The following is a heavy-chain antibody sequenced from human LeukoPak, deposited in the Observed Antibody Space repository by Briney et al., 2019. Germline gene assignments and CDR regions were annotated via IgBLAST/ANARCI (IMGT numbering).Heavy chain of an antibody. CDR2: IIPIFGTA. CDR1: GGTFTSYY. D-gene: IGHD3-10*01. Sequence: SVKVSCKASGGTFTSYYISWVRQAPGQGLEWMGVIIPIFGTADYAQKFQGRVTITADESTSTAYMELSSLRSEDTAVYYCAKRSRGLLWFGEFDTPFDYWGQGTLVTVSS. J-gene: IGHJ4*02. CDR3: AKRSRGLLWFGEFDTPFDY. V-gene: IGHV1-69*01.